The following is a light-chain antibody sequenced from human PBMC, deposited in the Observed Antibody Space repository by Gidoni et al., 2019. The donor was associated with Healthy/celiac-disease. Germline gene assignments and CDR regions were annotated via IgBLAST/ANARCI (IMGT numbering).Light chain of an antibody. CDR1: QGISSY. CDR2: AAS. CDR3: QQLNSYPPF. J-gene: IGKJ4*01. Sequence: DIQLTQSPSFLSASVGDRVTITCRASQGISSYLAWYQQKPGKAPKLLIDAASTLQSGVPSRCSGSGSGTEFTLTISSLQPEDFATYYCQQLNSYPPFFGGGTKVEIK. V-gene: IGKV1-9*01.